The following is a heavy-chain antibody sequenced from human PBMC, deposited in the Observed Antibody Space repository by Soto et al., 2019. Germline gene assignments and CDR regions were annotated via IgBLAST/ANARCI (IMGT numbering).Heavy chain of an antibody. CDR3: ARTSYYYDSSGYFIDY. J-gene: IGHJ4*02. V-gene: IGHV4-34*01. CDR1: GGSFSGYY. D-gene: IGHD3-22*01. CDR2: INYSGST. Sequence: SETLSLTCAVYGGSFSGYYWSWIRQPPGKGLEWIGEINYSGSTNYNPSLKSRATISVDTSKNQFSLKLSSVTAADTAVYYCARTSYYYDSSGYFIDYWGQGTLVTVSS.